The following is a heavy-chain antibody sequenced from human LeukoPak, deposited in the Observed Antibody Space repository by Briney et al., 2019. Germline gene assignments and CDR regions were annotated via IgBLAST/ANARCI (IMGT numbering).Heavy chain of an antibody. CDR2: ISGSGGST. V-gene: IGHV3-23*01. CDR3: AKRGGTIVATLYYYGMDV. Sequence: GASLRLSCAASGFTFSSYAMSWVRQAPGKGLEWVSAISGSGGSTYYADSVKGRFTISRDNYKNTLYLQMNSLRAEDTAVYYCAKRGGTIVATLYYYGMDVWGQGTTVTVSS. CDR1: GFTFSSYA. D-gene: IGHD5-12*01. J-gene: IGHJ6*02.